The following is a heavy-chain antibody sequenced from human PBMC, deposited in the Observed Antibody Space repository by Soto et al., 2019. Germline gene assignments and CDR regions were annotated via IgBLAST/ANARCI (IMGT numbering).Heavy chain of an antibody. V-gene: IGHV1-18*03. Sequence: QVHLVQSGAEVKKPGASVKVSCKGSGYTFTSYGITWVRQAPGQGLEWMGWISAHNGNTDYAQKLQGRVTVTRDTSTSTAYMELRSLRSDVMAVYYCARGRDGDYWGQGALVTVSA. CDR1: GYTFTSYG. CDR3: ARGRDGDY. CDR2: ISAHNGNT. J-gene: IGHJ4*02.